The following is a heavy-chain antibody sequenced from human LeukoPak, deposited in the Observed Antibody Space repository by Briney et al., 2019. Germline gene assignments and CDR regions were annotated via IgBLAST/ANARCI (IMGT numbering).Heavy chain of an antibody. D-gene: IGHD5-18*01. CDR3: ARAVGIQLWFWWFDP. Sequence: SETLSLTCTVSGGSISSSSYYWGWIRQPPGKGLEWIGSIYYSGSTYYNPSLKSRVTISVDTSKNQFSLKLSSVTAADTAVYYCARAVGIQLWFWWFDPWGQGTLVTVSS. V-gene: IGHV4-39*07. CDR1: GGSISSSSYY. CDR2: IYYSGST. J-gene: IGHJ5*02.